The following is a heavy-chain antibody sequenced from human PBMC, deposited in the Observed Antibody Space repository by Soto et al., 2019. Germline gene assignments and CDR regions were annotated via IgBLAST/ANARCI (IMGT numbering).Heavy chain of an antibody. Sequence: PGGSLRLSCAASGFTFSSYGMHWVRQAPGKGLQWVAVIWYDGSNKYFADSVKGRFTISRDNSRNTLYLQMNSLRAEDTAVYYCVRGDYYDSSGYYYRGKGAFDIWGQGTMVTVSS. V-gene: IGHV3-33*01. D-gene: IGHD3-22*01. CDR2: IWYDGSNK. J-gene: IGHJ3*02. CDR1: GFTFSSYG. CDR3: VRGDYYDSSGYYYRGKGAFDI.